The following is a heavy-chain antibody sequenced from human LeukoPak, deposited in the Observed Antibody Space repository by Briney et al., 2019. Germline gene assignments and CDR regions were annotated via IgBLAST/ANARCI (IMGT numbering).Heavy chain of an antibody. CDR1: GFTFSSYA. CDR3: AKAKKDYDILTGYYRYYYYMDV. D-gene: IGHD3-9*01. V-gene: IGHV3-23*01. CDR2: ISGSGGST. J-gene: IGHJ6*03. Sequence: PGGSLRLSCAASGFTFSSYAMSWVRQAPGKGLEWVSAISGSGGSTYYADSVKGRFTISRDNSKNTLYLQMNSLRAEDTAVYYCAKAKKDYDILTGYYRYYYYMDVWGKGTTVTVSS.